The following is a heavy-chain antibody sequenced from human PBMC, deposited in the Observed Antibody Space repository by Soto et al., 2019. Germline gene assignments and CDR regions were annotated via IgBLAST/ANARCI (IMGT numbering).Heavy chain of an antibody. CDR3: ASHPRDSSGYWYYFDY. D-gene: IGHD3-22*01. V-gene: IGHV3-66*04. CDR2: IYSVGST. J-gene: IGHJ4*02. Sequence: PGGSLRLSCAVSGFNVSSTYMSWVRQAPGKGLEWVSIIYSVGSTYYADSVKGRFTISRDNAKNSLYLQMNSLRAEDTAVYYCASHPRDSSGYWYYFDYWGQGTLVTVSS. CDR1: GFNVSSTY.